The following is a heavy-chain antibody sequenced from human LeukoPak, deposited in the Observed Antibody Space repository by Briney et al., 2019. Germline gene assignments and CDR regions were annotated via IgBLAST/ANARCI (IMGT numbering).Heavy chain of an antibody. D-gene: IGHD3-10*02. CDR2: IYYTGST. Sequence: SETLSLTCTVSGDSVSSSSYYWGWVRQPPGKGLEWIGSIYYTGSTYYNPSLKSRATMSVDTSKNQFSLKLSSVTAADTAVYYCARLGVFGGVACDFWGQGTLVPVSS. CDR1: GDSVSSSSYY. V-gene: IGHV4-39*01. J-gene: IGHJ4*02. CDR3: ARLGVFGGVACDF.